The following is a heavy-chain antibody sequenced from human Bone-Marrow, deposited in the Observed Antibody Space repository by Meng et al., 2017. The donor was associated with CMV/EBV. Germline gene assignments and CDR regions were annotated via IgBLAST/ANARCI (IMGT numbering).Heavy chain of an antibody. Sequence: GSLRLSCAVYGGSFSGYYWSWIRQPPGKGLEWIGEINHSGSTNYNPSLKSRVTISVDTSKNQFSLKLSSVTAADTAVYYCARVILPGVFDYWGPGTLVTVSS. J-gene: IGHJ4*02. V-gene: IGHV4-34*01. D-gene: IGHD7-27*01. CDR2: INHSGST. CDR3: ARVILPGVFDY. CDR1: GGSFSGYY.